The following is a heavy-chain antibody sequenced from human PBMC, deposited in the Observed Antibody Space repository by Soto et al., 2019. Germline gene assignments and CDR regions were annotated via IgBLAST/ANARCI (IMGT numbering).Heavy chain of an antibody. CDR3: AKDQGLRYFDWLFAFDS. V-gene: IGHV3-30*18. CDR2: ISYDGSNK. D-gene: IGHD3-9*01. CDR1: GFTFSSYG. Sequence: GGSLRLSCAASGFTFSSYGMHWVRQAPGKRLEWVAVISYDGSNKYYADSVKGRFTISRDNSKNTLYLQMNSLRAEDTTVYYCAKDQGLRYFDWLFAFDSWGQGTMVTVSS. J-gene: IGHJ3*01.